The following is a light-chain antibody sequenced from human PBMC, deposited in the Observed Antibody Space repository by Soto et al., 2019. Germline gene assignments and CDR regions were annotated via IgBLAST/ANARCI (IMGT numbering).Light chain of an antibody. Sequence: DVQMTQSPSTLSASVVDRVTITCRASQSISSWLAWYQQKPGKAPKLLIYKASTLKSGVPSRFSGSGSGTGFTLTISSLQPDDFATYYCQQSDSTPYTFGQGTKVDIK. CDR3: QQSDSTPYT. J-gene: IGKJ2*01. CDR1: QSISSW. V-gene: IGKV1-5*03. CDR2: KAS.